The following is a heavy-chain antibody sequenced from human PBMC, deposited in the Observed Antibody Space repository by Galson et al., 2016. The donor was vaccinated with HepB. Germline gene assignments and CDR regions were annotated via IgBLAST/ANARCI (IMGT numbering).Heavy chain of an antibody. J-gene: IGHJ2*01. CDR1: GNSLTTYR. CDR2: IDLSDSYT. CDR3: ARHLGYGHEKFDL. V-gene: IGHV5-10-1*01. D-gene: IGHD2-15*01. Sequence: QSGAEVKKPGESLRISCMGSGNSLTTYRISWVRQMPGRGLEWMGRIDLSDSYTNYSPSFQGHVTISADKSISTAYLQWSSLKASDTAIYYCARHLGYGHEKFDLWGRGTLVTVSS.